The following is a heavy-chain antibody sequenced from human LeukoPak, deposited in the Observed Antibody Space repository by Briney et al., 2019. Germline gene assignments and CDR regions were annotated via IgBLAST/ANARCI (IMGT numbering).Heavy chain of an antibody. D-gene: IGHD4-17*01. CDR1: GGSVSRGTYV. CDR2: INQIGSI. V-gene: IGHV4-39*07. CDR3: ARGRPRGPTYGDNPPNYYYGMDV. J-gene: IGHJ6*02. Sequence: PSETLSLTCTVSGGSVSRGTYVWGWIRQPPGKGLEWFGEINQIGSINYNSSLKSRVTISVDPSKHQFSLKLSSVTAADTAVYYCARGRPRGPTYGDNPPNYYYGMDVWGQGTTVTVSS.